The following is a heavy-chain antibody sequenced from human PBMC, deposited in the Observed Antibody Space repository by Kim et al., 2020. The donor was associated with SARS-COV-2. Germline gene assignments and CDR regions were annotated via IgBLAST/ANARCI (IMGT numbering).Heavy chain of an antibody. CDR3: ARGGVRYYYGSGSSNWFDP. J-gene: IGHJ5*02. D-gene: IGHD3-10*01. Sequence: SRVTISVDTSKDQFSLKLSSVTAADTAVYYCARGGVRYYYGSGSSNWFDPWGQGTLVTVSS. V-gene: IGHV4-34*01.